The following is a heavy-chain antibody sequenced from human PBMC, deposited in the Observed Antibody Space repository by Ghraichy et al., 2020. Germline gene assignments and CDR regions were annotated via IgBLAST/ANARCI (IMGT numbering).Heavy chain of an antibody. J-gene: IGHJ3*02. Sequence: ASVKVSCKVSGYTLTELSMHWVRQAPGKGLEWMGGFDPEDGETIYVQKFQGRVTMTEDTSTDTAYMELSSLRSEDTAVYYCATGPIVVVTASRDVAFDIWGQGTMVTVSS. D-gene: IGHD2-21*02. CDR1: GYTLTELS. CDR3: ATGPIVVVTASRDVAFDI. CDR2: FDPEDGET. V-gene: IGHV1-24*01.